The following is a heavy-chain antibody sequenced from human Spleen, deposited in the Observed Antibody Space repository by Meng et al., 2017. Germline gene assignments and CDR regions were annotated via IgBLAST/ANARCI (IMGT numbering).Heavy chain of an antibody. Sequence: GESLKISCAASGFYFPNAYMSWARQAPGKGLEWVCRIKSNPDGGTIDYAAAVKGRFTISRDDSKNMVYLQMNGLKSEDTPVYYCFGNIDYWGQGTLVTVSS. CDR1: GFYFPNAY. V-gene: IGHV3-15*01. CDR3: FGNIDY. J-gene: IGHJ4*02. CDR2: IKSNPDGGTI. D-gene: IGHD1/OR15-1a*01.